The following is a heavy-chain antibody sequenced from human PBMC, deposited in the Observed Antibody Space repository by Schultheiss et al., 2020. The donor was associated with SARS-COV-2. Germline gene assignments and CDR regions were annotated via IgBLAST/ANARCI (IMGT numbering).Heavy chain of an antibody. V-gene: IGHV4-59*01. CDR3: ARVSGSSYYYYGMDV. J-gene: IGHJ6*02. D-gene: IGHD1-26*01. CDR1: GGSISSYY. CDR2: IYYSGST. Sequence: GSLRLSCTVSGGSISSYYWSWIRQPPGKGLEWIGYIYYSGSTNYNPSLKSRVTISVDTSKNQFSLKLSSVTAADTAVYYCARVSGSSYYYYGMDVWGQGTTVTVSS.